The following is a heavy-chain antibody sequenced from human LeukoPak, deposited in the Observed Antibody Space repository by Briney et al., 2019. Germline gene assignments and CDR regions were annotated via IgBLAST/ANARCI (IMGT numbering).Heavy chain of an antibody. Sequence: PSETLSLTCTVSGGSISSSSYYWGWIRQPPGKGLEWIGSIYYSGSTYYNPSLKSRVTISVDTSKNQFSLKLSSVTAADTAVYYCARDLGHYERNDAFDIWGQGTMVTVSS. CDR2: IYYSGST. J-gene: IGHJ3*02. D-gene: IGHD3-22*01. CDR1: GGSISSSSYY. V-gene: IGHV4-39*07. CDR3: ARDLGHYERNDAFDI.